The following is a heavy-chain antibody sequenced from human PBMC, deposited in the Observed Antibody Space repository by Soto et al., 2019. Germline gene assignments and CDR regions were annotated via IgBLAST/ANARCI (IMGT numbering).Heavy chain of an antibody. D-gene: IGHD3-10*01. J-gene: IGHJ4*02. CDR1: GFTFSSYA. Sequence: GGSLRLSCEASGFTFSSYAMNWVRQAPGTGLEWVAGISGNGRITHYADSVKGRFTVSRDNSKNTLYLQMNTLRAEDTALYYCAKVLSKNYYYPFDFWGQGTQVTVSS. CDR2: ISGNGRIT. V-gene: IGHV3-23*01. CDR3: AKVLSKNYYYPFDF.